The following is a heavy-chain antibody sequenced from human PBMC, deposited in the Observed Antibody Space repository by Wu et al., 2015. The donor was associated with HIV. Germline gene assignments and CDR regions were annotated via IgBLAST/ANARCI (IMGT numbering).Heavy chain of an antibody. V-gene: IGHV1-69*13. Sequence: QVQLVQSGAEVKKPGSSVKVSCKASGGTFSSYAISWVRQAPGQGLEWMGRIIPIFGTANYAQKFQGRVTITADESTSTAYMELSSLRSEDTAVYYCARDRIDYYDSSVYPDVLYIWGPGDKWSPSLQ. CDR2: IIPIFGTA. CDR3: ARDRIDYYDSSVYPDVLYI. CDR1: GGTFSSYA. J-gene: IGHJ3*02. D-gene: IGHD3-22*01.